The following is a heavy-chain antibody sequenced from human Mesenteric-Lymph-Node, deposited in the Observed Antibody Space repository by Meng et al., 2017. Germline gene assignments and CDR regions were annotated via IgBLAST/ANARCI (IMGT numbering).Heavy chain of an antibody. D-gene: IGHD6-25*01. J-gene: IGHJ5*02. V-gene: IGHV3-11*04. CDR2: VSPTSGSL. Sequence: VQLVVCGGGLVKAGGALRLSCAAFGFTFSDYYMTWIRQPPGQGLEWLASVSPTSGSLYFADSVKGRFSISRDNAKNSVSLQMTRLRVEDTAVYYCARDHGSLNWFDPWGQGTLVTVSS. CDR3: ARDHGSLNWFDP. CDR1: GFTFSDYY.